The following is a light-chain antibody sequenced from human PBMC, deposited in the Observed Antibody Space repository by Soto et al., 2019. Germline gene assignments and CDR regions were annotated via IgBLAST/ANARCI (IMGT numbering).Light chain of an antibody. V-gene: IGLV2-8*01. CDR3: SSYAGSNKSV. CDR2: EVS. Sequence: QSALTQPPSASGSLGQSVTISCTGTSSDVGAYNYVSWYQQHPGKAPKLMIYEVSKRPSGVPDRCSGSKSGNTASLTVSGLQAEDEADYYCSSYAGSNKSVFGTGTKLTVL. CDR1: SSDVGAYNY. J-gene: IGLJ1*01.